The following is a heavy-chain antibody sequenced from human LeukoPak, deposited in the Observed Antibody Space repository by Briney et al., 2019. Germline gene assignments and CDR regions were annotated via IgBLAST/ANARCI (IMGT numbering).Heavy chain of an antibody. CDR2: INSDERST. CDR3: ARDLSSSGWSFDY. V-gene: IGHV3-74*01. Sequence: GGSLRLSWAAAGFTFGNYWMRWVRHAAGRGLVWVSRINSDERSTNYADSVKGRFTISRDNAKNTLFLQMNSLRAEDAAVYYCARDLSSSGWSFDYWGQGTLVTVSS. D-gene: IGHD6-19*01. J-gene: IGHJ4*02. CDR1: GFTFGNYW.